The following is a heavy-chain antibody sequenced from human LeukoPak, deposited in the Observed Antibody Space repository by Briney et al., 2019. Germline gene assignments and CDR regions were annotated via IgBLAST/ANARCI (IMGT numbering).Heavy chain of an antibody. CDR2: IFHNGNT. D-gene: IGHD5-18*01. J-gene: IGHJ4*02. Sequence: ASETLSLTCTVSGGSISSSSYYWGWIRQPPGKGLEWIGNIFHNGNTYYNPSLKSRVTMSIDTSKKQFSLKLRTATAADTAVYYCARIEDVTRGYNHAYYFDYWGQGTLVTVSS. CDR1: GGSISSSSYY. CDR3: ARIEDVTRGYNHAYYFDY. V-gene: IGHV4-39*07.